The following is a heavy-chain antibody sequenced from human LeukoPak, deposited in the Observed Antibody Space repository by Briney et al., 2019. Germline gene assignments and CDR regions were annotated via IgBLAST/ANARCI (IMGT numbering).Heavy chain of an antibody. D-gene: IGHD3-10*01. J-gene: IGHJ4*02. V-gene: IGHV4-59*01. CDR3: ARTYYGSGSSIDY. CDR2: MYFDGSN. Sequence: SETLSLTCTVSGGSINSYYWIWIRQPPGKGLEGMGYMYFDGSNKYNTSLKSRVTLSGDTSKKQFSLRLSSVTAADTAVYYCARTYYGSGSSIDYWGQGTLVTVSS. CDR1: GGSINSYY.